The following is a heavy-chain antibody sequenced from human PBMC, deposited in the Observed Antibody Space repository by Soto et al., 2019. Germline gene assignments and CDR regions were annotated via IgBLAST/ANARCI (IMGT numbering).Heavy chain of an antibody. D-gene: IGHD3-3*01. J-gene: IGHJ5*02. CDR2: IYYSGST. CDR3: ARWWSGSRQGFDP. V-gene: IGHV4-31*03. CDR1: GGSISSGDYY. Sequence: QVQLQESGPGLVKPSQTLSLTCTVSGGSISSGDYYWSWIRQHPGKGLEWIGYIYYSGSTYYNPSLKSRVTLSVDTSKNQFSLKLSSVTAADTAVYCCARWWSGSRQGFDPWGQGTLVTVSS.